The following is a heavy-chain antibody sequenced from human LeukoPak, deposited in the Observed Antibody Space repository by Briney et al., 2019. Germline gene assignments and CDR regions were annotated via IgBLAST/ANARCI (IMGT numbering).Heavy chain of an antibody. CDR1: GGSISSYY. J-gene: IGHJ3*02. CDR3: ARDRGINAFDI. D-gene: IGHD3-10*01. CDR2: IYYSGST. V-gene: IGHV4-59*01. Sequence: PSETLSLTCTVSGGSISSYYWSWIRQPPGKGLEWIGYIYYSGSTNYNPSLKSRVTISVDTSKNQFSLKLGSVTAADTAVYYCARDRGINAFDIWGQGTMVTVSS.